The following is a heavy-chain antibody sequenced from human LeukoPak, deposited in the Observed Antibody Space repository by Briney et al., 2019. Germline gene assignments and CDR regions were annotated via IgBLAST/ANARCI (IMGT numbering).Heavy chain of an antibody. CDR2: INPSGGST. CDR1: GYTFTSYY. J-gene: IGHJ3*02. V-gene: IGHV1-46*01. Sequence: ASVKVSCKASGYTFTSYYMHWVRQAPGQGLEWMGIINPSGGSTSYAQKFQGRVTMTRDMSTSTVYMELSSLRSEDTAVYYCARTVVYYDSSGYSNDAFDIWGQGTMITVSS. D-gene: IGHD3-22*01. CDR3: ARTVVYYDSSGYSNDAFDI.